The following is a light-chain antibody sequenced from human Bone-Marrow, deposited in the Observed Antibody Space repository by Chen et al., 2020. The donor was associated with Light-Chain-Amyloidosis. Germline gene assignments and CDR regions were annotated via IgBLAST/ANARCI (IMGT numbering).Light chain of an antibody. CDR1: QNIRSY. J-gene: IGKJ5*01. V-gene: IGKV1-39*01. Sequence: DIQMTQSPSSLSASVGDRVTITCRASQNIRSYLNWYQQKPGKAPKLLINTASSLQSGVPSRFSGSGSGTDFTLTISSLQPEDFASYFCQQSYTTPLTVGQGTRLEIK. CDR2: TAS. CDR3: QQSYTTPLT.